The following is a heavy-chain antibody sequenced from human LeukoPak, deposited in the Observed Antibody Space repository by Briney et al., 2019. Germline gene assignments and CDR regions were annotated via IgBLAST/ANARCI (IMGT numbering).Heavy chain of an antibody. CDR2: IDHSGST. V-gene: IGHV4-38-2*02. D-gene: IGHD3-22*01. CDR3: ARDRSYYDSSGYLYNWFDP. J-gene: IGHJ5*02. Sequence: PSETLSLTCTVSGYSISSGYYWGWIRQPPGKGLEWTGSIDHSGSTYYNPSLKSRITISVDTSKNQFSLKLSSVTAADTAVYYCARDRSYYDSSGYLYNWFDPWGQGTLVTVSS. CDR1: GYSISSGYY.